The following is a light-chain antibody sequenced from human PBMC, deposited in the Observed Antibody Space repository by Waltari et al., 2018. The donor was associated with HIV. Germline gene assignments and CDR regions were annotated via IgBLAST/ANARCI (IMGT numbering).Light chain of an antibody. CDR3: SSYTSINTWV. V-gene: IGLV2-14*03. CDR1: SSDVGGYNY. CDR2: DVS. Sequence: QSALTQPASVSGSPGQSITISCTGTSSDVGGYNYVSWYQQHPGKAPKLMIFDVSNRPSGVSNRFSGSKSGNTASLTISGLQAEDEADYYCSSYTSINTWVFDTGTKLTVL. J-gene: IGLJ3*02.